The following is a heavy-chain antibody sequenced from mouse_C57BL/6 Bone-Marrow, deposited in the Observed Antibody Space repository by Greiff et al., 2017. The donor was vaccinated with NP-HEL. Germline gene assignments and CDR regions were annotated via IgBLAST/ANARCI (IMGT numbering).Heavy chain of an antibody. Sequence: EVQLQQFGPELVKPGASVKMSCKASGYTFTDYNMHWVKQSHGKSLEWIGYINPNNGGTSYNQKFKGKATLTVNKSSSTAYMELRSLTSEDSAVYYCASITTVVRYFDVWGTGTTVTVSS. CDR3: ASITTVVRYFDV. D-gene: IGHD1-1*01. J-gene: IGHJ1*03. V-gene: IGHV1-22*01. CDR1: GYTFTDYN. CDR2: INPNNGGT.